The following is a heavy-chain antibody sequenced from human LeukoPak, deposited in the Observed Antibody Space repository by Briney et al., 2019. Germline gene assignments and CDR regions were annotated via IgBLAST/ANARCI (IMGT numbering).Heavy chain of an antibody. CDR2: ITGRGEST. CDR1: GFTFSNYG. CDR3: ARDRRLASFDY. J-gene: IGHJ4*02. Sequence: GGSLRLSCAASGFTFSNYGMNWVRQAPGKGLEWVSGITGRGESTYCADSVKGRFTISRDNSKNTLYLQMNSLRAEDAAIYYCARDRRLASFDYGGQGTLVTVSS. V-gene: IGHV3-23*01. D-gene: IGHD6-25*01.